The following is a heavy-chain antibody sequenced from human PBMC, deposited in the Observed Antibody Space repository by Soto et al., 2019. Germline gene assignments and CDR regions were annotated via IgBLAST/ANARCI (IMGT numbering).Heavy chain of an antibody. CDR3: ARDGHSYYYDSSGYY. D-gene: IGHD3-22*01. CDR1: GFTFSNYW. J-gene: IGHJ4*02. V-gene: IGHV3-7*01. Sequence: GGSLRLSCAASGFTFSNYWMSWVRQAPGKGLEWVANIKQDGSEKYYVDSVKGRFTISRDNAKNSLYLQMNSLRAEDTAVYYCARDGHSYYYDSSGYYWGQGTLVTVSS. CDR2: IKQDGSEK.